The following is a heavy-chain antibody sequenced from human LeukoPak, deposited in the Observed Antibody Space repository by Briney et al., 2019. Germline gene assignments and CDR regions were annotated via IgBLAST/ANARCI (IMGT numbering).Heavy chain of an antibody. J-gene: IGHJ3*01. CDR2: ISVYNGNT. V-gene: IGHV1-18*01. Sequence: GASVKVSCKASGYTFINYGISWVRQAPGQGLEWMGWISVYNGNTNYAQKLQDRVTMTTDTSTSAAYMELRSLRSDDTAVYYCARDIHDILTGCPANPFDVWGHGTMVTVSS. CDR3: ARDIHDILTGCPANPFDV. CDR1: GYTFINYG. D-gene: IGHD3-9*01.